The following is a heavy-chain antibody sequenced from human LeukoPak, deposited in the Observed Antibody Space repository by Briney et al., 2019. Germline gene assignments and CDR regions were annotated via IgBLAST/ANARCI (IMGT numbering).Heavy chain of an antibody. D-gene: IGHD3-16*02. Sequence: GGSLRLSCAASGFTFSSYSMNWVRQAPGKGLEWVSYISSSSSTIYYADSVKGRFTISRDNAKNSLYLQMNSLRVEDTAMYYCAREGDDYVWGSSRYAGGWFDPWGQGTQVTVSS. CDR3: AREGDDYVWGSSRYAGGWFDP. CDR2: ISSSSSTI. CDR1: GFTFSSYS. V-gene: IGHV3-48*01. J-gene: IGHJ5*02.